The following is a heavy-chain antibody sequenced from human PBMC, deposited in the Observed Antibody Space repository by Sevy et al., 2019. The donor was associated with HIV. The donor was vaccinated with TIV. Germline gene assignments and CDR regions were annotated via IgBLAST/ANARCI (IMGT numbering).Heavy chain of an antibody. J-gene: IGHJ4*02. CDR3: ARGLHYYYDSTSFFEY. Sequence: GESLKISCTASGFTFTSYEMNWVRQAPGKGLEWVSSIISSAKSIYYADSVQGRFTVSRDNAKNSLFLQMNSLRAEDTAIYYCARGLHYYYDSTSFFEYWCQGTLVTVS. V-gene: IGHV3-48*03. CDR1: GFTFTSYE. CDR2: IISSAKSI. D-gene: IGHD3-22*01.